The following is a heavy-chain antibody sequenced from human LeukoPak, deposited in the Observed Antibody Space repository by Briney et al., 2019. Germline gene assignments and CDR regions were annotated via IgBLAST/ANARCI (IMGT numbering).Heavy chain of an antibody. CDR1: GYTFTGYY. D-gene: IGHD3-22*01. CDR3: ARDRSDDSSGYRYYYYYYGMDV. Sequence: ASVKVSCKASGYTFTGYYMHWVRQAPGQGLEWMGWINPNSGGTNYAQKFQGRVTMTRGTSISTAYMELSRLRSDDTAVYYCARDRSDDSSGYRYYYYYYGMDVWGQGTTVTVSS. J-gene: IGHJ6*02. V-gene: IGHV1-2*02. CDR2: INPNSGGT.